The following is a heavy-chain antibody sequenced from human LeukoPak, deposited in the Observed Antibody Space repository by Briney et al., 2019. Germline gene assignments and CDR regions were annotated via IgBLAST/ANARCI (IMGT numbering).Heavy chain of an antibody. D-gene: IGHD2-8*02. CDR3: ARSGGYCAGTTWHVKYFDL. CDR2: IYYSGST. J-gene: IGHJ2*01. V-gene: IGHV4-39*01. CDR1: GGSISSSSYY. Sequence: SETLSLTCTVSGGSISSSSYYWGWIRQPPGKGLEWIGSIYYSGSTYYNPSLKSRVTISVDTSKNQFSLKLSSVTAADTAVYYWARSGGYCAGTTWHVKYFDLWGRGTLVTVSS.